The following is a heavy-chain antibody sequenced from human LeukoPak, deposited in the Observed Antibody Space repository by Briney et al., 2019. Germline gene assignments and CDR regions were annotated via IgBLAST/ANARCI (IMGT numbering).Heavy chain of an antibody. CDR3: AKDLRLRYFTY. CDR2: ISGSGGST. D-gene: IGHD3-9*01. CDR1: GFTFSSYD. J-gene: IGHJ4*02. Sequence: GGSLRLSYAASGFTFSSYDMSWVRQAPGKGPEWVSTISGSGGSTYYADSVKGRFTISRDNSKNTLYLQMNSLRAEDTAVYHCAKDLRLRYFTYWGQGTLVTVSS. V-gene: IGHV3-23*01.